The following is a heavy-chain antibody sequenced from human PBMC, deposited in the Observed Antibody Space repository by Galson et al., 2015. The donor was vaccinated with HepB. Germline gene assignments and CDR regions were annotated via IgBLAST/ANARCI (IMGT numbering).Heavy chain of an antibody. Sequence: SVKVSCKASGGILTTHAISWVRQAPGQGLEWTGGIIPIFGAARYAEKFQGRVTITADESTSTAYMDLASLRSEDTAMYYCATLGSCNNTDCREGWSYYYYMDVWGKGTTVTVSS. CDR2: IIPIFGAA. D-gene: IGHD2-2*01. J-gene: IGHJ6*03. V-gene: IGHV1-69*13. CDR3: ATLGSCNNTDCREGWSYYYYMDV. CDR1: GGILTTHA.